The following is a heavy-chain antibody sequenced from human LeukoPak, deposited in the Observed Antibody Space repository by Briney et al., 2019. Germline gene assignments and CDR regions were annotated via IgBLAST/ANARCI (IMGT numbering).Heavy chain of an antibody. J-gene: IGHJ4*02. D-gene: IGHD3-9*01. CDR3: ARDLGYDILGVGDY. V-gene: IGHV3-21*01. Sequence: PGGSLRLSCAASGFTFSSYSMNWVRQAPGKGLKWVSSISSSSSYIYYADSVKGRFTISRDNAKNSLYLQMNSLRAEDTAVYYCARDLGYDILGVGDYWGQGTLVTVSS. CDR1: GFTFSSYS. CDR2: ISSSSSYI.